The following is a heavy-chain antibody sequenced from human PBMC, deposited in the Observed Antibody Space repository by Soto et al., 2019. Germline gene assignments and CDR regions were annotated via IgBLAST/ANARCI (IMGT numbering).Heavy chain of an antibody. Sequence: QVQLQESGPGLVNPSETLSLTCTVSGGSVSSGSYYWSWIRQPPGKGLEWIGYIYYSGSTNYNPSLKSRVTISVDTSKNQYSLKLSSVTAAEKAVYYCSRGNGTQLDYWGQGTLVTVSS. D-gene: IGHD2-8*01. CDR2: IYYSGST. CDR3: SRGNGTQLDY. V-gene: IGHV4-61*01. J-gene: IGHJ4*02. CDR1: GGSVSSGSYY.